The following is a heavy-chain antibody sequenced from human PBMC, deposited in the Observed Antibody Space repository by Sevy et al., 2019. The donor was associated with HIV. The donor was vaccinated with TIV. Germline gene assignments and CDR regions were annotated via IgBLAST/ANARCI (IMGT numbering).Heavy chain of an antibody. D-gene: IGHD3-22*01. J-gene: IGHJ6*02. CDR2: IWYDGSNK. V-gene: IGHV3-33*01. CDR1: GFTFSSYG. CDR3: ARSIDSSGPPYGMDV. Sequence: GGSLRLSCAASGFTFSSYGMHWVRQAPGKGLEWVAVIWYDGSNKYYADSVKGRFTISRDNSKNTLYLQMNSLRAEDTAVYYCARSIDSSGPPYGMDVWGQGTTVTVSS.